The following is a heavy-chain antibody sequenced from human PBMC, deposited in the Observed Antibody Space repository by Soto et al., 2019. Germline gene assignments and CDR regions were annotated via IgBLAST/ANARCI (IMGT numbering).Heavy chain of an antibody. J-gene: IGHJ4*02. V-gene: IGHV3-74*01. Sequence: GGSLILSCAASGFIFSSYWMHWFRQAPGKGLVWVSRIDSDGSSTSYADSVKGRFTISRDNAKNTLYLQMNSLRAEDTAVYYCVRTSLVVAAATREDYWGQGTLVTVSS. D-gene: IGHD2-15*01. CDR3: VRTSLVVAAATREDY. CDR2: IDSDGSST. CDR1: GFIFSSYW.